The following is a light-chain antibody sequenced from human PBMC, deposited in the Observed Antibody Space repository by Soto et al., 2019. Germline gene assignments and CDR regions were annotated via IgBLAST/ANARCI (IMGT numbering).Light chain of an antibody. CDR2: KAY. CDR1: QSISSW. J-gene: IGKJ2*01. CDR3: QQYNSYSPT. Sequence: DIPMTQSPSTLSASVGDRVTITCRASQSISSWLAWYQQKPGKGPKLLIYKAYNLQSGVPSRFSGIGSGTEFTLTIRSLQPDDFATYYCQQYNSYSPTFGQGTKLDIK. V-gene: IGKV1-5*03.